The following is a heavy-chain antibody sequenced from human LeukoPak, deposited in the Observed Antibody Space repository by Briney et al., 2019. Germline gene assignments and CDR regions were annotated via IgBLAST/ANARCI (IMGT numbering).Heavy chain of an antibody. CDR1: GASISTSY. D-gene: IGHD2-15*01. V-gene: IGHV4-59*01. Sequence: SETLSLTCTVSGASISTSYWYWIRQPPGKGLEWIGYIHYSGDINYNPSLKSRVTISAYTSKNQLSLKLSSVTAADTAVYYCARVSCSGGSCYPDYWGQGTLVTVSS. CDR2: IHYSGDI. J-gene: IGHJ4*02. CDR3: ARVSCSGGSCYPDY.